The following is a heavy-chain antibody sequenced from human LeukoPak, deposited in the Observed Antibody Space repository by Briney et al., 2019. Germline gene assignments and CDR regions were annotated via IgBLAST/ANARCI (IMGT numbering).Heavy chain of an antibody. D-gene: IGHD4-23*01. V-gene: IGHV4-39*01. CDR2: IYYSGST. CDR1: GASISSNSYY. Sequence: SETLSLTCAVSGASISSNSYYWGWIRQPPGKGLEWIGTIYYSGSTYYNPSLKSRVTVSLDTSKNQFSLNLNSVTAADTAIYYCARLLSYGGTRGIDYWGQGTLVTVSS. CDR3: ARLLSYGGTRGIDY. J-gene: IGHJ4*02.